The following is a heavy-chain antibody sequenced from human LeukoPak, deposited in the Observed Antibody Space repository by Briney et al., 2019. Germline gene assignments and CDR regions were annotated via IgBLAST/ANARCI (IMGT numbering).Heavy chain of an antibody. CDR2: IKQDGSEK. CDR3: ARVCTIFGVVIMDYFDY. CDR1: GFTFSSYW. D-gene: IGHD3-3*01. V-gene: IGHV3-7*01. J-gene: IGHJ4*02. Sequence: GGSLRLSCAASGFTFSSYWMSWVRQAPGKGLKWVANIKQDGSEKYYVDSVKGRFTISRDNAKNSLYLQMNSLRAEDTAVYYCARVCTIFGVVIMDYFDYWGQGTLVTVSS.